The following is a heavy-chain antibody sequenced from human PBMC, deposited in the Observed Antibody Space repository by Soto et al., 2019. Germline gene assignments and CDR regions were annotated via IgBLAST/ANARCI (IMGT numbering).Heavy chain of an antibody. Sequence: ASVKVSCKASGYTFTGYYMHWVRQAPGQGLEWMGWINPNSGGTNYAQKFQGWVTMTRDTSISTAYMELSRLRSDDTAVYYCARRSSCRYGGYGMDVWGQGTTVTVSS. D-gene: IGHD6-19*01. CDR1: GYTFTGYY. CDR3: ARRSSCRYGGYGMDV. J-gene: IGHJ6*02. V-gene: IGHV1-2*04. CDR2: INPNSGGT.